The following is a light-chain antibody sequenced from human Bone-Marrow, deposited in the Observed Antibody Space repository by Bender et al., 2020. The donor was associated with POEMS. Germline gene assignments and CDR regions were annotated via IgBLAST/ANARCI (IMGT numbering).Light chain of an antibody. V-gene: IGLV1-47*01. Sequence: QSVLTQPPSVSGTPGQRVTISCSGSTSNIGSNFVYWYQQLPGAAPTLLIYRNNQRPSGVPDRFSGSRSGTSASLAISGLRSEDEADYYCQSFDISLSIWVFGGGTKVTVL. CDR3: QSFDISLSIWV. CDR1: TSNIGSNF. J-gene: IGLJ3*02. CDR2: RNN.